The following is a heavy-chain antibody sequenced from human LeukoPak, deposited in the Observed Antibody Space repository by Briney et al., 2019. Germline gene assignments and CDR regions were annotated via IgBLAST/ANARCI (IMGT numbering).Heavy chain of an antibody. J-gene: IGHJ4*02. CDR2: INPNSGGT. CDR1: GYTFTGYY. CDR3: ARGGRKGYYYGSGSYEFDY. Sequence: ASVKVSCKASGYTFTGYYMHWVRQAPGQGLEWMGWINPNSGGTNYAQKFQGRVTMTRDTSISTAYMELSRLRSDDTAVYYCARGGRKGYYYGSGSYEFDYWGQGTLVTVSS. V-gene: IGHV1-2*02. D-gene: IGHD3-10*01.